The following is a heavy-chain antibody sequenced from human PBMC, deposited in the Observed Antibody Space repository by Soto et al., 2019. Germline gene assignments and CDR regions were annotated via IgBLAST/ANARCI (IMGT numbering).Heavy chain of an antibody. CDR1: GGGNLRDYR. V-gene: IGHV1-69*01. CDR2: IISKLGSA. CDR3: ARGGGGYNCGAVY. J-gene: IGHJ4*02. D-gene: IGHD5-12*01. Sequence: QVQLVQSGAEVKKPGSSVQVSCKASGGGNLRDYRTTWVRQAHGQGLEWVGGIISKLGSANYAQNFQGRVTITADESTSTVYVELRSLRSEDTAVYYCARGGGGYNCGAVYLGQGTPVTVSS.